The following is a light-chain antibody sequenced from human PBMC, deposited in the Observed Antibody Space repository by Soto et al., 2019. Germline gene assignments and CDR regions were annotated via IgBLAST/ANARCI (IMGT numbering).Light chain of an antibody. Sequence: DIPMTQSPSSLSASVGDRVTITCRASQSIDRALNWYQHKAGKAPKLLIYGASNLDSGVPSRFSGSGSGTDFTLTITSLQPEDFATYYCQQSYSPVRNIFGQGTKL. CDR1: QSIDRA. CDR3: QQSYSPVRNI. J-gene: IGKJ2*01. V-gene: IGKV1-39*01. CDR2: GAS.